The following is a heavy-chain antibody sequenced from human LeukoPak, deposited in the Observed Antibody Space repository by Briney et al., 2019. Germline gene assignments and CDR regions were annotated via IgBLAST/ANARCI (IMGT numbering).Heavy chain of an antibody. D-gene: IGHD1-26*01. Sequence: GGSLRLSCAASGFTFSSIAMNWVRQAPGKGLEWVSLISSSGANPHYADSVKGRFTISRDNSKNTVSLQMNSLRGEDTAVYYCTKDVRVGGGGMDVWGQGTPVTVSS. CDR2: ISSSGANP. V-gene: IGHV3-23*01. CDR1: GFTFSSIA. CDR3: TKDVRVGGGGMDV. J-gene: IGHJ6*02.